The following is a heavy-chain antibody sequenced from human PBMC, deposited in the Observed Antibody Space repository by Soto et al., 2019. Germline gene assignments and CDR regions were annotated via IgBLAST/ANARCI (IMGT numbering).Heavy chain of an antibody. J-gene: IGHJ4*02. CDR1: GYTFASYG. V-gene: IGHV1-18*01. D-gene: IGHD3-22*01. Sequence: ASVKVSCKASGYTFASYGISWLRQAPGQGLEWLGWVSTYSPKTVYAQKFQGRLTLTRDTPGNTAYLELNSLISEDTAVYYCATPQDYDASLYSGGQGTLAPVP. CDR2: VSTYSPKT. CDR3: ATPQDYDASLYS.